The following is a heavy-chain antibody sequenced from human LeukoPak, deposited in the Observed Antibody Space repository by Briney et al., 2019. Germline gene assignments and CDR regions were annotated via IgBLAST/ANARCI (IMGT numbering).Heavy chain of an antibody. V-gene: IGHV1-2*02. CDR1: GYTFTGYY. CDR3: ATSAPTAFYGFDI. Sequence: ASVKVSCKASGYTFTGYYMHWVRQAPGQGLEWMGWINPNSGGTNYAQKFQGRVTMTRDTSISTAYMELSRLRSDDTAVYYCATSAPTAFYGFDIWGQGTMVTVSS. CDR2: INPNSGGT. J-gene: IGHJ3*02. D-gene: IGHD4-17*01.